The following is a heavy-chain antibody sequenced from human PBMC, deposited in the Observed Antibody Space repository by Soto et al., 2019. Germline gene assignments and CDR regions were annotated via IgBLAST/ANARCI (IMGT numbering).Heavy chain of an antibody. D-gene: IGHD2-2*01. V-gene: IGHV3-74*01. J-gene: IGHJ4*02. CDR3: ARGSPYDCRSNSCYSETDFDD. CDR1: GFTFSSYC. Sequence: XGSLRLTCAASGFTFSSYCMHWVRQAPGKGLVWVSRINSDGSSTSYADSVKGRFTISRDNAKNTLYLQMNSLRAEDTAVYYCARGSPYDCRSNSCYSETDFDDWGQGTLVTVSS. CDR2: INSDGSST.